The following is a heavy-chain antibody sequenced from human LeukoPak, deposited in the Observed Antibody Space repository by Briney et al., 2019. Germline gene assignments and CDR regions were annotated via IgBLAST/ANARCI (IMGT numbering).Heavy chain of an antibody. Sequence: GAPLKISCKGSGYSITSYCICCVRHMPPKNLQWMGIIYPGDSDTRYSPSFQGQVTISADKSISTAYLQLSSLRASDTAIYYCARQRSSSWYPFDYWGQGTLVTVSS. CDR1: GYSITSYC. J-gene: IGHJ4*02. CDR3: ARQRSSSWYPFDY. CDR2: IYPGDSDT. D-gene: IGHD6-13*01. V-gene: IGHV5-51*01.